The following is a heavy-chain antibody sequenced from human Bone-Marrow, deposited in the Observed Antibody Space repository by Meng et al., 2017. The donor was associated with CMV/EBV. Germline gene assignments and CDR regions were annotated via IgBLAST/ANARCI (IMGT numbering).Heavy chain of an antibody. CDR2: IRYDGSYI. CDR1: GFAFSRYG. Sequence: GESLKISCTASGFAFSRYGMHWVRQSPGKGPQWVTFIRYDGSYIFYADSVKGRFTISRDNFKNTLYLQMNSLRPEDTALYSCAYSNVPDYFDQWGQGTLVTVSS. J-gene: IGHJ4*02. V-gene: IGHV3-30*02. D-gene: IGHD2-2*01. CDR3: AYSNVPDYFDQ.